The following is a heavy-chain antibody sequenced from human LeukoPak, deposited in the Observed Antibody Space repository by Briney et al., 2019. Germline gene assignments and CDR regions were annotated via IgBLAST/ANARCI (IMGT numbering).Heavy chain of an antibody. D-gene: IGHD6-19*01. CDR1: GYSFTSYW. J-gene: IGHJ4*02. CDR3: ARPVETGYRSGWYLGY. V-gene: IGHV5-51*01. CDR2: IYPGDSDT. Sequence: GESLKISCKGSGYSFTSYWIGWVRQMPGKGLEWMGIIYPGDSDTRYSPSFQGQVTISADKSISTADLQWSSLKASDTAMYYCARPVETGYRSGWYLGYWGRGTLVTVSS.